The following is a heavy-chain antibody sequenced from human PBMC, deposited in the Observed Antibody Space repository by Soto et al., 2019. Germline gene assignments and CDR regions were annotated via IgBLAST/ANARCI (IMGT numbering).Heavy chain of an antibody. CDR2: IYHSGST. CDR1: GGSISSNNW. CDR3: ANSLIATTLPSV. D-gene: IGHD1-26*01. J-gene: IGHJ4*02. Sequence: QVQLQESGPGLVKPSGTLSLTCTVSGGSISSNNWWSWVRQSPGKGLEWIGEIYHSGSTNYNPSFKSRVTISLDQSKNHFSLKLTSVTAADTAMYYCANSLIATTLPSVWGQGTLVTVSS. V-gene: IGHV4-4*02.